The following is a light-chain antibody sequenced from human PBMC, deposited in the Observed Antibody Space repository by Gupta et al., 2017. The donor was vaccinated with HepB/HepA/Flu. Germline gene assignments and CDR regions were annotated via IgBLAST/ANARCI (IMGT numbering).Light chain of an antibody. Sequence: SVLTQPPSASGTPGQRVTISCSGSSSNIGSNFVNWYQHIPGTAPKLLMSFNNQRPSGVPDRFSGSKSGTSASLAISGLRSEDEADYYCATWEDSRSGWVFGGGTKLTVL. CDR2: FNN. CDR1: SSNIGSNF. J-gene: IGLJ3*02. CDR3: ATWEDSRSGWV. V-gene: IGLV1-47*01.